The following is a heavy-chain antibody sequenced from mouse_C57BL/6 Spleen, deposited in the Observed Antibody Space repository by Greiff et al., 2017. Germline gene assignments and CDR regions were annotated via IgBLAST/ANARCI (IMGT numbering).Heavy chain of an antibody. D-gene: IGHD1-1*01. CDR1: GYTFTDYY. J-gene: IGHJ2*01. CDR2: INPNNGGT. CDR3: ARDYYGSSYEYFDY. V-gene: IGHV1-26*01. Sequence: VQLQQSGPELVKPGASVKISCKASGYTFTDYYMNWVKQSHGKSLEWIGDINPNNGGTSYNQKFKGKATLTVDKSSSTAYMELRSLTSEDSAVYYCARDYYGSSYEYFDYWGQGTTLTVSS.